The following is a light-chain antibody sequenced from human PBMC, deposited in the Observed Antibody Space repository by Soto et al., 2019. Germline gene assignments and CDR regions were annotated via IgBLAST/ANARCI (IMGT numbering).Light chain of an antibody. CDR2: GAS. J-gene: IGKJ1*01. Sequence: EIVMTQSPATLSVSPGERATLSCRASQSVSSNLAWYQQKPGQAPRLLMYGASTRATGIPDRLSGSGSGTEFTLTISSLQSEDFAVYYGQQHNNWPPWTFGQGTKVEIK. CDR1: QSVSSN. V-gene: IGKV3-15*01. CDR3: QQHNNWPPWT.